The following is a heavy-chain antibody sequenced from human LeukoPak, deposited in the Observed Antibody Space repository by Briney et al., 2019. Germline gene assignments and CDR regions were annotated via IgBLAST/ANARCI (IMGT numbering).Heavy chain of an antibody. CDR2: IIPIFGTA. Sequence: SVKVSCKASGGTFSSYAISWVRQAPGQGLEWMGGIIPIFGTANYAQKFQGRVTITADESTSTAYMELSSLRSDDTAVYYCARDREYQLLFLGWFDPWGQGTLVTVSS. J-gene: IGHJ5*02. CDR1: GGTFSSYA. CDR3: ARDREYQLLFLGWFDP. D-gene: IGHD2-2*01. V-gene: IGHV1-69*13.